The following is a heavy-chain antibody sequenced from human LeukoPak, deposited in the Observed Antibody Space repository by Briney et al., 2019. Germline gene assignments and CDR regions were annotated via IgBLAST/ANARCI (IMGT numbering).Heavy chain of an antibody. V-gene: IGHV4-39*06. CDR3: ARFPPRYWVVVVVPAFDY. CDR1: GGSISSSSYY. CDR2: IYYSGGT. J-gene: IGHJ4*02. Sequence: SETLSLTCTVSGGSISSSSYYWGWIRQPPGKGLEGIGSIYYSGGTYYNPALKSRVTISVATSKNQFTLKLSSLTAADTAVYSCARFPPRYWVVVVVPAFDYWGQGTLVTVSS. D-gene: IGHD2-2*01.